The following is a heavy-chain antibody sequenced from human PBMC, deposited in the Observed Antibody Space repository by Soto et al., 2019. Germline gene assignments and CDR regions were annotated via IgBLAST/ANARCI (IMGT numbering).Heavy chain of an antibody. V-gene: IGHV2-5*02. CDR2: IYWDDDK. D-gene: IGHD3-22*01. Sequence: QITLKESGPTLVKPTQTLTLTFTFSGFSLATSEMGVGWIRQPPGQAREWLARIYWDDDKRYNASLKDRLRITKDTSKNQGVLRMTNMDPVDTATEYCIHLKESTGYYRVAVDNWGQGTLVTVSS. CDR3: IHLKESTGYYRVAVDN. J-gene: IGHJ4*02. CDR1: GFSLATSEMG.